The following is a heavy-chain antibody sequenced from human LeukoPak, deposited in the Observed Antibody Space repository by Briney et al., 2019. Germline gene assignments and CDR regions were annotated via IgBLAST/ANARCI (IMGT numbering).Heavy chain of an antibody. CDR3: AKEKIGEIDDYVPPPAPPDS. Sequence: PGGSLRLSCAASGFTFSNYGMHWVRQAPGKGLEWVAVIWHDGSNKYYADSVQGRFTISRENSKNTLYLQMNSLRAAETAVYYCAKEKIGEIDDYVPPPAPPDSWGQGTLVTVSS. CDR1: GFTFSNYG. V-gene: IGHV3-33*06. D-gene: IGHD4-17*01. J-gene: IGHJ4*02. CDR2: IWHDGSNK.